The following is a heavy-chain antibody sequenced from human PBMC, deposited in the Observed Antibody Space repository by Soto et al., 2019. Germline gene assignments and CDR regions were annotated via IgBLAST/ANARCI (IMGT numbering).Heavy chain of an antibody. CDR3: ARDGSMILTE. CDR2: IWCDGSNK. V-gene: IGHV3-33*01. Sequence: QVELVEWGEGVVQPGRSLRISCAASGFTFTTYGMHWVRQAPGKGLEWVAHIWCDGSNKYYADSVKGRFTISRDNSKGTVFLQMNSLRAEDTAVYYCARDGSMILTEWGQGTLVTVSS. D-gene: IGHD3-22*01. J-gene: IGHJ4*02. CDR1: GFTFTTYG.